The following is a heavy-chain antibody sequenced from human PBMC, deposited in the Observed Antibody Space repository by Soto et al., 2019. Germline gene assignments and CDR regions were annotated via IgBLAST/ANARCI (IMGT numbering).Heavy chain of an antibody. CDR3: AIRGDNWGSTDDAFDI. J-gene: IGHJ3*02. Sequence: ASVKVSCKASGYTFRSFYMHWVRQAPGQGLEWMGIIKSSGGSTSNAQKFQGRVTMTRDTSTSTVFMELSSLRFEDTAIYYCAIRGDNWGSTDDAFDIWGQGTMVTVS. CDR1: GYTFRSFY. V-gene: IGHV1-46*01. CDR2: IKSSGGST. D-gene: IGHD7-27*01.